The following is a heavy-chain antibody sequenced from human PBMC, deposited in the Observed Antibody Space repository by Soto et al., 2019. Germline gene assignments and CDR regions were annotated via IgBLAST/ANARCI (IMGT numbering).Heavy chain of an antibody. D-gene: IGHD3-16*01. J-gene: IGHJ4*02. CDR3: AKDHPLEGEFELADY. V-gene: IGHV3-30*18. CDR1: GFTFSSYG. Sequence: QVQLVESGGGVVQPGRSLRLSCAASGFTFSSYGMHWVRQAPGKGLEWVAVISYDGSNKYYADSEKGRFTISRDNSKNTLYLQMNSLRAEDTAVYYCAKDHPLEGEFELADYWGQGTLVTVSS. CDR2: ISYDGSNK.